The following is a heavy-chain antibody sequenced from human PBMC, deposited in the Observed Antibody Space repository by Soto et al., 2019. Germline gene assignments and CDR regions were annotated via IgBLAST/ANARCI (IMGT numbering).Heavy chain of an antibody. CDR3: ARDASPYCSSTSCYPPGFDP. V-gene: IGHV4-31*03. J-gene: IGHJ5*02. Sequence: SETLSLTCTVSGGSISSGGYYWSWIRQHPGKGLEWIGYIYYSGSTYYNPSLKSRVTISVDTSKNQFSLKLSSVTAADTAVYYCARDASPYCSSTSCYPPGFDPWGQGTLVTVSS. D-gene: IGHD2-2*01. CDR1: GGSISSGGYY. CDR2: IYYSGST.